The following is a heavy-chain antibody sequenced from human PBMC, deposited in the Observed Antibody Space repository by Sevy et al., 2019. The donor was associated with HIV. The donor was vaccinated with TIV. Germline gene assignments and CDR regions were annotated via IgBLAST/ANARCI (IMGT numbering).Heavy chain of an antibody. J-gene: IGHJ6*02. D-gene: IGHD3-3*02. Sequence: SESLSLTCTVSGGSVSSGRHYWGWVRQPPGKGLEWIGYIHYSGNTNYNPSLKSRVTISVDTSKEQFSLKLSSVTAADTAVYYCARDRIFALRFNGMDVWGQGTTVTVSS. CDR1: GGSVSSGRHY. V-gene: IGHV4-61*01. CDR2: IHYSGNT. CDR3: ARDRIFALRFNGMDV.